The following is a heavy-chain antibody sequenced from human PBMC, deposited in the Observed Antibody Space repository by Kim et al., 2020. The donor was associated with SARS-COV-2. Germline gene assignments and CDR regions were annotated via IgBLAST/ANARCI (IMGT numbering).Heavy chain of an antibody. CDR3: AKHALLWFGELTPGAFDI. Sequence: GGSLRLSCAASGFTFSSYAMSWVRQAPGKGLEWVSAISGSGGSTYYADSVKVRFTISRDNSKNTLFLQMNSLRAEDTAVYYCAKHALLWFGELTPGAFDIWGQGTMVTVSS. J-gene: IGHJ3*02. D-gene: IGHD3-10*01. CDR2: ISGSGGST. CDR1: GFTFSSYA. V-gene: IGHV3-23*01.